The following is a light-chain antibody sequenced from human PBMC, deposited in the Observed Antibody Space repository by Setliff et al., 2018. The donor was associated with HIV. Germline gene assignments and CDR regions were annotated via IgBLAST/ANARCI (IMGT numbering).Light chain of an antibody. V-gene: IGLV1-47*01. CDR3: ASWDDSLSVVA. CDR2: STN. CDR1: GSNIGSNY. J-gene: IGLJ2*01. Sequence: QSVLTQPPSASGTPGQRIPISCSGGGSNIGSNYVYWYQQLPGTAPKLLIFSTNERPSGVPDRFSGTKSGASASLAISGLRSEDEADYYCASWDDSLSVVAFGGGTKVTVL.